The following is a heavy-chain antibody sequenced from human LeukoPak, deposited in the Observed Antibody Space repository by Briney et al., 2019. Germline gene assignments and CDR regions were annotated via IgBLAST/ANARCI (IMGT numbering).Heavy chain of an antibody. Sequence: ASVTVSCTASGYTFTGYYMHWVRQAPGQGLEWMGWINPNSGGTNYAQKFQGRVTITRDPSISTAYMELSRLRSDDTAVYYCARRGSGYSSSWPFDYWGQGTLVTVSS. D-gene: IGHD6-13*01. J-gene: IGHJ4*02. CDR1: GYTFTGYY. CDR3: ARRGSGYSSSWPFDY. V-gene: IGHV1-2*02. CDR2: INPNSGGT.